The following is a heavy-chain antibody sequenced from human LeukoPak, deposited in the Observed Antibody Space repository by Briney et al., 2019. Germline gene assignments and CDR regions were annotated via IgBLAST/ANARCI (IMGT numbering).Heavy chain of an antibody. D-gene: IGHD3-3*01. CDR3: ARGPPYDFWSARGYSYYYMDV. CDR1: GYTFTNYD. Sequence: ASVKVSCKASGYTFTNYDINWVRQATGQGLEWMGWMNPNNGNTGYAQKFQGRVTMTRDTSISTAYMELSSLRSEDTAVYYCARGPPYDFWSARGYSYYYMDVWGKGTTVTVSS. CDR2: MNPNNGNT. V-gene: IGHV1-8*01. J-gene: IGHJ6*03.